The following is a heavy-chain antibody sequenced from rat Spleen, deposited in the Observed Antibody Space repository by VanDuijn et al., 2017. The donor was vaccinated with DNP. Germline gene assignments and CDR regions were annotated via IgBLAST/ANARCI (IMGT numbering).Heavy chain of an antibody. CDR3: ARRNLFTALDY. CDR1: GFTFSDYY. D-gene: IGHD1-1*01. J-gene: IGHJ2*01. V-gene: IGHV5-7*01. Sequence: EVQLVESGGGLVQPGRSLQLSCAASGFTFSDYYMVWVRQAPKKGLEWVATITLDSDATFYPDSVRGRFTISRNDAEGTLFLQIDSLRSEDTATYYCARRNLFTALDYWGRGVMVTVSS. CDR2: ITLDSDAT.